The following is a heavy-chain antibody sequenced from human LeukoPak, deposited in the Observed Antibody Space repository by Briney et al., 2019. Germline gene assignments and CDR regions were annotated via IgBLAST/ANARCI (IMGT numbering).Heavy chain of an antibody. D-gene: IGHD6-13*01. CDR1: GGSFSGYY. CDR2: INHSGST. V-gene: IGHV4-34*01. CDR3: ARQQLIAAALSWFDP. Sequence: SETLSLTCAVYGGSFSGYYWSWIRQPPGKGLEWIGEINHSGSTNYNPSLKSRVTISVDTSKNQFSLKLSSVTAADTAVYYCARQQLIAAALSWFDPWGQGTLVTVSS. J-gene: IGHJ5*02.